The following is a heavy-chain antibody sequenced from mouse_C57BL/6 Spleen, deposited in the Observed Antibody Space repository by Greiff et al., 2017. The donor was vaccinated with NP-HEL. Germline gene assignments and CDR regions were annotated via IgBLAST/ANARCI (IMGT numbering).Heavy chain of an antibody. CDR2: IYPSDSET. CDR1: GYTFTSYW. Sequence: QVQLQQSGAELVRPGSSVKLSCKASGYTFTSYWMDWVKQRPGQGLEWIGNIYPSDSETHYNQKFKDKATLTVDKSSSTAYMQLSSLTSEDSAVYYCARRVVAYYFDYWGQGTTLTVSS. D-gene: IGHD1-1*01. J-gene: IGHJ2*01. CDR3: ARRVVAYYFDY. V-gene: IGHV1-61*01.